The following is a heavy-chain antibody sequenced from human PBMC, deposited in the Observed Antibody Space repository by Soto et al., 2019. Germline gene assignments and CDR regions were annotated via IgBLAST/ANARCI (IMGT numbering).Heavy chain of an antibody. Sequence: ASETLSLTCTVSGGSISSYYWSWIRQPPGKGLEWIGYIYYSGSTNYNPSLKSRVTISVDTSKNQFSLKLSSVTAADTAVYYCAGAVAGTGFDYWGQGTLVTVSS. J-gene: IGHJ4*02. V-gene: IGHV4-59*01. CDR2: IYYSGST. CDR3: AGAVAGTGFDY. CDR1: GGSISSYY. D-gene: IGHD6-19*01.